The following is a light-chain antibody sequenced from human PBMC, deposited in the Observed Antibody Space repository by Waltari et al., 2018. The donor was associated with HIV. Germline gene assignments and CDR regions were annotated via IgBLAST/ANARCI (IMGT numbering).Light chain of an antibody. CDR3: QSYDSRLSGSVV. J-gene: IGLJ2*01. CDR1: NSNIGPGFD. V-gene: IGLV1-40*01. Sequence: QSALTQPPSVSGAPGQSVTISCSGSNSNIGPGFDFPGYQQVPGPAPRLLIYDNNNRPSGVPDRFAGSKSGTSASLAINGLQSEDEADYYCQSYDSRLSGSVVFGGGTKVTVL. CDR2: DNN.